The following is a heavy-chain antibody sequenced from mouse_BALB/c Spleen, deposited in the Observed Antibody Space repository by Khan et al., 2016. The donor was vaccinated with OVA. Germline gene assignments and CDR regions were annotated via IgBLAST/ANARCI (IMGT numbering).Heavy chain of an antibody. CDR3: NRHGYVAWFTY. V-gene: IGHV1S135*01. CDR1: GYSFTSYY. D-gene: IGHD2-2*01. J-gene: IGHJ3*01. CDR2: IDPFSGGT. Sequence: VQLQQSGPELMKPGASVKISCKASGYSFTSYYIHWVKESHGKSLEWIGYIDPFSGGTTYNQKFKGKATLTVDKSSSTAYIHLSNLTSEDSAVYSGNRHGYVAWFTYWGQGTLVTVSA.